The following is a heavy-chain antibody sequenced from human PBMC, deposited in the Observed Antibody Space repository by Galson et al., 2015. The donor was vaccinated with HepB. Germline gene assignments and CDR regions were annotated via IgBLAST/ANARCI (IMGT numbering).Heavy chain of an antibody. D-gene: IGHD4-17*01. J-gene: IGHJ4*02. CDR2: VDPEDGET. V-gene: IGHV1-69-2*01. CDR1: GYTFTDYY. Sequence: VKVSCKVSGYTFTDYYMHWVQQAPGKGLEWMGLVDPEDGETIYAEKFQGRVTITADTSTDTAYMELSSLRSEDTAVYYCATGSYGDYAQYFDYWGQGTLVTVSS. CDR3: ATGSYGDYAQYFDY.